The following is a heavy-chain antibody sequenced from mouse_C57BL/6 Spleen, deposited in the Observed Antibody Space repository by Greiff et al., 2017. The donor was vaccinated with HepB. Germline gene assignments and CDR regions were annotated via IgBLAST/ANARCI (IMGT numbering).Heavy chain of an antibody. Sequence: EVMLVESGGGLVKPGGSLKLSCAASGFTFSSYAMSWVRQTPEKRLEWVATISDGGSYTYYPDNVKGRFTISRDNAKNNLYLQMSHLKSEDTAMYYCARGGDYGNYRVGMDYWGQGTSVTVSS. CDR1: GFTFSSYA. V-gene: IGHV5-4*03. J-gene: IGHJ4*01. D-gene: IGHD2-1*01. CDR3: ARGGDYGNYRVGMDY. CDR2: ISDGGSYT.